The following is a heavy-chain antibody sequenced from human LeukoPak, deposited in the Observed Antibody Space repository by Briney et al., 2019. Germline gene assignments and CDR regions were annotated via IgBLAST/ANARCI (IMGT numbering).Heavy chain of an antibody. CDR3: ARGTNILTGYNYYYYGMDV. V-gene: IGHV1-2*06. D-gene: IGHD3-9*01. Sequence: ASVKVSCKASGYTFTGYYMHWVRQAPGQGLEWMGRINPNSGGTNYAQKFQGRVTMTRDTPISTAYMELSRLRSDDTAVYYCARGTNILTGYNYYYYGMDVWGQGTTVTVSS. CDR1: GYTFTGYY. J-gene: IGHJ6*02. CDR2: INPNSGGT.